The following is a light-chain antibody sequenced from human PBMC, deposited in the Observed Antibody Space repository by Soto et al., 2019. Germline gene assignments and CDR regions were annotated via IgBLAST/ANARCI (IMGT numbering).Light chain of an antibody. CDR1: RSNIGDHF. Sequence: TRSPSVSADPGQKVTISCSGSRSNIGDHFVSLYQQLPGTAPRLLVYDSDKRPSGIPDRFSGSKSDTSATLAITGLQTGDEADYYCGTWDSRLRANVFGGGTKVTVL. CDR2: DSD. CDR3: GTWDSRLRANV. V-gene: IGLV1-51*01. J-gene: IGLJ3*02.